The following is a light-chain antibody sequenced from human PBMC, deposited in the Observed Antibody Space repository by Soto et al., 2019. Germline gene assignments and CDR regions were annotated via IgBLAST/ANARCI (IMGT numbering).Light chain of an antibody. J-gene: IGKJ5*01. CDR1: QSVGRNY. CDR2: GAS. CDR3: QQYAEAPIT. Sequence: EIVLTQSPGTLSLSPGEGATLSCRASQSVGRNYLAWFQQKPGQPPRLLISGASSRAAGIPDKFSGSGSGTDFTLTISSLEPEDFPAYFCQQYAEAPITFGQGTRLEIK. V-gene: IGKV3-20*01.